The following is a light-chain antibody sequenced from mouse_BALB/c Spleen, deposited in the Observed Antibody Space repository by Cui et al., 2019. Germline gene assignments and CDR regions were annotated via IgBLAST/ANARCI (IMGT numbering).Light chain of an antibody. CDR2: DTS. Sequence: HIVLTLSPAIMSASPGAKVTMTCSASSSVSYMYWYQQRPGSSPRLLIYDTSNLASGVPVRFSGSGSGTSYSLTISRMEAEDAATYYCQQWSSYPRTFGGGTKLEIK. CDR1: SSVSY. V-gene: IGKV4-55*01. J-gene: IGKJ1*01. CDR3: QQWSSYPRT.